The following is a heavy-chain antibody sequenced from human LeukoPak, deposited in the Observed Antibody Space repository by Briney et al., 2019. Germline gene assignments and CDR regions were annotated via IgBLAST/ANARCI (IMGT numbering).Heavy chain of an antibody. D-gene: IGHD4-17*01. J-gene: IGHJ4*02. Sequence: GGSLRLSCAASGFTFSSYEMNWVRQAPGKGLEWVSYISSSGSTIYYADSVKGRFTISRGNAKNSLYLQINSLRAEDTAVYYCARDPYYGDYVVWGQGTLVTVSS. CDR1: GFTFSSYE. CDR3: ARDPYYGDYVV. V-gene: IGHV3-48*03. CDR2: ISSSGSTI.